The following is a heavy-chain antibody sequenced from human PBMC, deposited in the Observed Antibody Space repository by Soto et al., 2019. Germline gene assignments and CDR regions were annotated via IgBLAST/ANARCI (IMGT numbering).Heavy chain of an antibody. V-gene: IGHV3-30*18. CDR3: AKPLGLLRRAMAQGSDY. J-gene: IGHJ4*02. CDR2: VSYDEITK. D-gene: IGHD5-18*01. Sequence: GGSLRLSCAASGFTFSSYGMNWVRQAPGKGLEWVAVVSYDEITKYYADSVKGRFTISRDNSKNTVYLQMNNLRPEDTAVYYCAKPLGLLRRAMAQGSDYWGQGTLVTVSS. CDR1: GFTFSSYG.